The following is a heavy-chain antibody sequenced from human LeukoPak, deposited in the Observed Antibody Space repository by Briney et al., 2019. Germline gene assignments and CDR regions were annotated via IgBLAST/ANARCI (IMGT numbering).Heavy chain of an antibody. V-gene: IGHV3-30*18. CDR1: GITFSSYG. CDR2: ISYDGSNK. CDR3: AKMSDYYGSGSPIDY. J-gene: IGHJ4*02. Sequence: GRSLRLSCAASGITFSSYGMHWVRQAPGKGLEWVALISYDGSNKYYADSVKGRFTISRDNSKNTLFLQMNSLRAEDTAVYYCAKMSDYYGSGSPIDYWGQGTLVTVSS. D-gene: IGHD3-10*01.